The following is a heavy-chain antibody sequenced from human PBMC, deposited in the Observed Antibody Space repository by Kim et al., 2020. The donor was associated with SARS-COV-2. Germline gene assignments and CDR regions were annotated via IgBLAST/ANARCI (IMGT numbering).Heavy chain of an antibody. CDR1: GFTFSHSA. CDR3: AKGGHLSSFDP. V-gene: IGHV3-23*01. CDR2: ISGNGDET. Sequence: GGSLRLSCAASGFTFSHSALTWVRQAPGKGLEWVSTISGNGDETFYASSVKGRFTISRDNVKNSGFLQMNSLRADDTALYYCAKGGHLSSFDPWGLGTPVTVSS. J-gene: IGHJ5*02.